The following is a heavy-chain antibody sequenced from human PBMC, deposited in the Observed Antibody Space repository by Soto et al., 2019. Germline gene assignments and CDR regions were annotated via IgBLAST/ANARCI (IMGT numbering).Heavy chain of an antibody. CDR1: GGSISSGDYY. CDR3: ARDVLWFGELSWFDP. J-gene: IGHJ5*02. V-gene: IGHV4-30-4*01. Sequence: PSETLSLTCTVSGGSISSGDYYWSWIRQPPGKGLEWIGYIYYSGSTYYNPSLKSRVTISVDTSKNQFSLKLRSVTAADTAVYYCARDVLWFGELSWFDPWGQGTLVTVSS. CDR2: IYYSGST. D-gene: IGHD3-10*01.